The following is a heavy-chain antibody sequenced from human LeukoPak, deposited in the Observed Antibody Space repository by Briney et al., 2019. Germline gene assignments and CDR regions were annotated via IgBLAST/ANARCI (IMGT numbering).Heavy chain of an antibody. CDR1: GASFSSYA. CDR2: IIPIFGTT. J-gene: IGHJ6*03. CDR3: AKQGAVRQDYYMDV. D-gene: IGHD3-16*01. V-gene: IGHV1-69*06. Sequence: SVNVSCKASGASFSSYASSWVRQAPGQGLEWIGRIIPIFGTTAYAQKFQGRVTITADMGSSTAYLELTRLTSEDTALYFCAKQGAVRQDYYMDVWGNGTTVTVSS.